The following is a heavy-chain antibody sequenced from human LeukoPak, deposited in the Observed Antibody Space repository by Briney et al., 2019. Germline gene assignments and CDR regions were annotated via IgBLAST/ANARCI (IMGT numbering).Heavy chain of an antibody. V-gene: IGHV1-69*13. CDR2: IIPLFGTT. J-gene: IGHJ4*02. Sequence: ASVKVSCKASGGTFSSYSITWVRQCPRQGLEWMGGIIPLFGTTNYAQKFQGRVRITADESTSTAYMELSSLRSEDTAVYYCATYGSGSWGGYWGQGTLVTVSS. D-gene: IGHD3-10*01. CDR3: ATYGSGSWGGY. CDR1: GGTFSSYS.